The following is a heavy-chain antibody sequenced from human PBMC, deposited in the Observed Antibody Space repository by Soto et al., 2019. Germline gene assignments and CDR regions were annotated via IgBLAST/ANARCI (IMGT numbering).Heavy chain of an antibody. CDR2: IDWDDDK. CDR1: GFSLSTSGMC. V-gene: IGHV2-70*01. J-gene: IGHJ6*02. CDR3: ARTPSIAARRRYYYYGMDV. Sequence: ESGPTLVNPTQTLTLTCTFSGFSLSTSGMCVSWIRQPPGKALEWLALIDWDDDKYYSTSLKTRLTISKDTSKNKVVLTMTNMDPVDTATYYCARTPSIAARRRYYYYGMDVWGQGTTVTVSS. D-gene: IGHD6-6*01.